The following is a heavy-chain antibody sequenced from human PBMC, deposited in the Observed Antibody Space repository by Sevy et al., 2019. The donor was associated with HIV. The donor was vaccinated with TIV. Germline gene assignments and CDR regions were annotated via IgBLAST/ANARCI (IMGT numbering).Heavy chain of an antibody. Sequence: GESLKISCAASGFTFSSYSMNWVRQAPGKGLEWVSSISSSSSYIYYADSVKGRFTISRDNAKNSLYLQMNSLRAEDTAVYYCARSRPPYYDSSGYYYYYYYYYMDVWGKGTTVTVSS. CDR3: ARSRPPYYDSSGYYYYYYYYYMDV. V-gene: IGHV3-21*01. D-gene: IGHD3-22*01. CDR1: GFTFSSYS. J-gene: IGHJ6*03. CDR2: ISSSSSYI.